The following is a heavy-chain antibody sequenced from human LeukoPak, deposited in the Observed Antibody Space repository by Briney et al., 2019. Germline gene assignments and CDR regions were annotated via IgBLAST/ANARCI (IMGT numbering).Heavy chain of an antibody. Sequence: ASVKVSCKASGYTFTCYYMHWVRQAPGQGLEWMGWINPNSGGTNYAQKFQGKVTMTRDTSISTAYMELSRLRSDDTAVYYCARLKDIVVVPAANVGFDYWGQGTLVTVSS. J-gene: IGHJ4*02. D-gene: IGHD2-2*01. CDR1: GYTFTCYY. V-gene: IGHV1-2*02. CDR3: ARLKDIVVVPAANVGFDY. CDR2: INPNSGGT.